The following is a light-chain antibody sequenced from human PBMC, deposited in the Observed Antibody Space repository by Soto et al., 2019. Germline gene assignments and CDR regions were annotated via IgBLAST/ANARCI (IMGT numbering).Light chain of an antibody. CDR3: QQYYTSLPT. V-gene: IGKV4-1*01. J-gene: IGKJ1*01. CDR1: QSVLYSSNNKNY. CDR2: WAS. Sequence: DIVMTQSPDSLAVSLGERATINCKSSQSVLYSSNNKNYLAWYQQKPGQPPHLLIYWASTRESGVPDRFSGSGSGTDFTLTISSLQAEDVAVYYCQQYYTSLPTFGQGTKVEI.